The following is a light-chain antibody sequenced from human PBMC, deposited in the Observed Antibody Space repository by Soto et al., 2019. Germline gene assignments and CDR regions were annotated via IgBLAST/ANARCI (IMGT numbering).Light chain of an antibody. CDR3: VLYMGSGIVV. Sequence: QTVVTQEPSFSVSPGATVTLTCGLSYGSVSTSYYPSWYQQTPGQAPRTLIYSTNTRSSGVPDRFSGSILGNKAALTITGAQADDESDYYCVLYMGSGIVVFGGGTKVTVL. CDR2: STN. J-gene: IGLJ2*01. CDR1: YGSVSTSYY. V-gene: IGLV8-61*01.